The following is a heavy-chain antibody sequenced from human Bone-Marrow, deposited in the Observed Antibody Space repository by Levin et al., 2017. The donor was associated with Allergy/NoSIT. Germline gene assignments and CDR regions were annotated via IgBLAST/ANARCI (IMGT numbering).Heavy chain of an antibody. V-gene: IGHV4-59*01. CDR2: IKNSGTT. D-gene: IGHD5-12*01. CDR3: ASLGYTISYYDYAMDV. J-gene: IGHJ6*02. CDR1: GGSISNSY. Sequence: SETLSLTCSVSGGSISNSYWSWIRQAPGKGLEWIGYIKNSGTTKYNPSLNSRVTISAEKSKKQVSLRLTSVTAADTAVYYCASLGYTISYYDYAMDVWGQGTTVTVSS.